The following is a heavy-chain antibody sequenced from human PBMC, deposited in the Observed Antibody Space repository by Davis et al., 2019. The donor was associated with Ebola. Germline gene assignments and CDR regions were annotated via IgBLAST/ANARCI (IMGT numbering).Heavy chain of an antibody. Sequence: SETLSLTCTVSGGSISSGGYYWPWIRQHPVKGLEWIGYIYYNGNTYSNPSLKSRVTMLVDTSNNQFSLKLSSVTAADTAIYYCASTIGHYAFDIWGQGTMVTVSS. CDR3: ASTIGHYAFDI. CDR1: GGSISSGGYY. V-gene: IGHV4-31*03. CDR2: IYYNGNT. D-gene: IGHD3-10*01. J-gene: IGHJ3*02.